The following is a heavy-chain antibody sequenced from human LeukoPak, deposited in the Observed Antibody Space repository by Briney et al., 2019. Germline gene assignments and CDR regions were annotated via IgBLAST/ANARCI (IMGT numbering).Heavy chain of an antibody. CDR2: IYYSGST. V-gene: IGHV4-61*01. Sequence: SETLSLTCTVSGGSVGSGSYYWSWIRQPPGKGLEWIGYIYYSGSTNYNPSLKSRVTISVDTSKNQFSLKLSSVTAADTAVYYCARAGGSGRHAFDIWGQGTMVTVSS. D-gene: IGHD6-19*01. CDR1: GGSVGSGSYY. CDR3: ARAGGSGRHAFDI. J-gene: IGHJ3*02.